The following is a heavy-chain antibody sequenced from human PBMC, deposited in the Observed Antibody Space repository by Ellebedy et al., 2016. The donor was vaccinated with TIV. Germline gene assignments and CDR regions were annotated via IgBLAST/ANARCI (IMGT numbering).Heavy chain of an antibody. CDR1: GFTFRDHG. Sequence: PGGSLRLSCAASGFTFRDHGMHWVRQAPGKGLEWVSLISYDGAYKYYVDSVKGRFAVSRDNSDNTLYLQMNSLRAYDTAVYYCARDRAVTNSEAYYYYGLDVWGQGTTVTVSS. V-gene: IGHV3-30*03. D-gene: IGHD4-17*01. CDR2: ISYDGAYK. J-gene: IGHJ6*02. CDR3: ARDRAVTNSEAYYYYGLDV.